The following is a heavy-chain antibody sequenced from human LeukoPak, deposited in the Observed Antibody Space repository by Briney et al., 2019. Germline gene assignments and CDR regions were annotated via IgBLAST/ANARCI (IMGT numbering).Heavy chain of an antibody. CDR3: ARSGEVGLVVPAALYYYYYYMDV. D-gene: IGHD2-2*01. V-gene: IGHV4-39*01. Sequence: SETLSLTCTVSGGSISSSSYYWGWIRQPPGKGLEWIGSIYYSGSTYYNPSLKSRVTISVDTSKNQFSLKLSSVTAADTAVYYCARSGEVGLVVPAALYYYYYYMDVWGKGTTVTVSS. CDR1: GGSISSSSYY. J-gene: IGHJ6*03. CDR2: IYYSGST.